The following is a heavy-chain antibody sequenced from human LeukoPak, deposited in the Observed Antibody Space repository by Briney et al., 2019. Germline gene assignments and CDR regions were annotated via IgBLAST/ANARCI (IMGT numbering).Heavy chain of an antibody. CDR1: IGSISSSKW. Sequence: SETLSLTCSVSIGSISSSKWWSWVRQSPVKGLEWIGEIYLYGTANYNPSFTSRVTMSVDRSRNQFSLKLTSVTAADTAVYYCARQKWEQQGRDYYFNGLDVWGPGTTVIVSS. V-gene: IGHV4-4*02. D-gene: IGHD1/OR15-1a*01. CDR3: ARQKWEQQGRDYYFNGLDV. CDR2: IYLYGTA. J-gene: IGHJ6*02.